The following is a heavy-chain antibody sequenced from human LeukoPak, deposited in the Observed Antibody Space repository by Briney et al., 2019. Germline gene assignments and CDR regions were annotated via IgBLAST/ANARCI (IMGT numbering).Heavy chain of an antibody. D-gene: IGHD1-26*01. CDR3: AKDEGGSYYRGNQFDY. J-gene: IGHJ4*02. V-gene: IGHV3-30*18. Sequence: GGSLRPSCAASGFTFSSYGMHWVRQAPGKGLEWVAVISYDGSNKYYADSVKGRFTISRDNSKNTLYLQMNSLRAEDTAVYYCAKDEGGSYYRGNQFDYWGQGTLVTVSS. CDR2: ISYDGSNK. CDR1: GFTFSSYG.